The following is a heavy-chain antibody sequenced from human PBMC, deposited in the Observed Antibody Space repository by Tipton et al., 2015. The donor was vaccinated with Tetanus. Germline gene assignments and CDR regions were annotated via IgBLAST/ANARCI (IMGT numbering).Heavy chain of an antibody. CDR3: ARDRGNCSGGSCYSNFDYYYYGMDV. CDR1: GGSISSGDYY. D-gene: IGHD2-15*01. J-gene: IGHJ6*02. CDR2: IYYSGST. Sequence: TLSLTCTVSGGSISSGDYYWSWIRQPPGKGLEWIGYIYYSGSTYYNPSLKSRVTISVDTSKNQFSLKLSSVTAADTAVYYCARDRGNCSGGSCYSNFDYYYYGMDVWGQGTTVTVSS. V-gene: IGHV4-30-4*01.